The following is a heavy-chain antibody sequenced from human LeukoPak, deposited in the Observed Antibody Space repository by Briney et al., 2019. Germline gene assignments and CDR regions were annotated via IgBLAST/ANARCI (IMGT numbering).Heavy chain of an antibody. J-gene: IGHJ4*02. D-gene: IGHD6-19*01. Sequence: ASVKVSCKASGYTFTGYYMHWVRQAPGQGLEWMGWINPNSGGTNYAQKLQGRVTMTTDTSTSTAYMELRSLRSDDTAVYYCARSIAVAGRPARIDYWGQGTLVTVSS. CDR3: ARSIAVAGRPARIDY. V-gene: IGHV1-2*02. CDR2: INPNSGGT. CDR1: GYTFTGYY.